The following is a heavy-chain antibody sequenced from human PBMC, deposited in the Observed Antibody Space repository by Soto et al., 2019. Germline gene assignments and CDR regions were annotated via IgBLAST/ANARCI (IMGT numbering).Heavy chain of an antibody. D-gene: IGHD3-10*01. CDR1: GYTFTSYA. CDR2: INAGNGNT. Sequence: ASVKVSCKASGYTFTSYAMHWVRQAPGQRLEWMGWINAGNGNTKYSQKFQGRVTITRDTFASTAYMELSSLRSEDKAVYYCARFLIWLGDFGAFDIWCQGIMVSVS. J-gene: IGHJ3*02. CDR3: ARFLIWLGDFGAFDI. V-gene: IGHV1-3*01.